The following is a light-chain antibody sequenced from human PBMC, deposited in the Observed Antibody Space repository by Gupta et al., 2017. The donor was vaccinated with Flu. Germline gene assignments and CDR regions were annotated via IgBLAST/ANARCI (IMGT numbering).Light chain of an antibody. CDR2: DYS. V-gene: IGLV3-21*02. CDR1: NIATKS. Sequence: SYVLTQPPSVSVAPGQTARITCGGNNIATKSVHWYHQKPAQAPVLVVYDYSDRPSGIPERFSASKSGTTATLTIIRVDGGDESDYYCQLWDSRTDHYVFGPGTKVTVL. J-gene: IGLJ1*01. CDR3: QLWDSRTDHYV.